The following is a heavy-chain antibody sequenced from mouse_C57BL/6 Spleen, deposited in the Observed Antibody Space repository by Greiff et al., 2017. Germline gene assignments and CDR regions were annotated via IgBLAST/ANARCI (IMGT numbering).Heavy chain of an antibody. CDR1: GFTFSSYG. D-gene: IGHD1-1*01. V-gene: IGHV5-6*01. Sequence: EVKVVESGGDLVKPGGSLKLSCAASGFTFSSYGMSWVRQTPDKRLEWVATISSGGSYTYSHDRVKGRFTISRDNAKNTLYLQMSKLKSEDTSMYYCARHITTVTDYFDYWGQGTTLTVSS. CDR2: ISSGGSYT. J-gene: IGHJ2*01. CDR3: ARHITTVTDYFDY.